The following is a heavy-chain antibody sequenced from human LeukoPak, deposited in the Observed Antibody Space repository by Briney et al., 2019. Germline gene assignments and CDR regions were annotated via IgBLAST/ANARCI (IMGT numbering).Heavy chain of an antibody. Sequence: PSETLSLTCTVSGGSISSYYWSWIRQPPGKGLEWIGYIYYSGSTNYNPSLKGRVTISVDTSKNQFSLKLSSVTAADTAVYYCARGMNDSFDYWGQGTLVTVSS. J-gene: IGHJ4*02. V-gene: IGHV4-59*01. CDR3: ARGMNDSFDY. CDR1: GGSISSYY. CDR2: IYYSGST.